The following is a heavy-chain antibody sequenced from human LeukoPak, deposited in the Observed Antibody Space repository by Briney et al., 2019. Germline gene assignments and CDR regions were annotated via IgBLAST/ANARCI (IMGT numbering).Heavy chain of an antibody. CDR3: ARIGYDSSGIDY. CDR1: GGSISSGGYY. D-gene: IGHD3-22*01. CDR2: IYYSGST. V-gene: IGHV4-31*03. J-gene: IGHJ4*02. Sequence: TLSLTCTVSGGSISSGGYYWSWIRQHPGKGLEWIGYIYYSGSTYYNPSLKSRVTISVDTSKNQFSLKLSSVTAADTAVYYCARIGYDSSGIDYWGQGTLVTVSS.